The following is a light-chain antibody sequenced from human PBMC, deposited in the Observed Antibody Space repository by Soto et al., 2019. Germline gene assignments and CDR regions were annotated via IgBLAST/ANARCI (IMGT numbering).Light chain of an antibody. CDR1: QSVSTN. Sequence: IVMTQSPATLSVSPGERATLSCMASQSVSTNLAWYQQKPGQAPRLLIYGVSTRATGIPARFSGSGSGTEFTLTVSSLQSEDFGVYYCQQYNNWPPITFGQGTRLEIK. V-gene: IGKV3-15*01. CDR3: QQYNNWPPIT. CDR2: GVS. J-gene: IGKJ5*01.